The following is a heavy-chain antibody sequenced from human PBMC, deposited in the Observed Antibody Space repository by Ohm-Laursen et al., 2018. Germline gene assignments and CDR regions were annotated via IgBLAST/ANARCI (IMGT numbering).Heavy chain of an antibody. CDR3: ARGRRTTGWPYFDN. V-gene: IGHV4-59*07. D-gene: IGHD1-1*01. CDR2: IYYSGST. CDR1: GGSISSYY. J-gene: IGHJ4*02. Sequence: SDTLSLTCTVSGGSISSYYWSWIRQPPGKGLEWIGYIYYSGSTNYNPSLKNRVTMSVDTSKNQFSLKLNSVTAADTAVYYCARGRRTTGWPYFDNWGPGALVIVSS.